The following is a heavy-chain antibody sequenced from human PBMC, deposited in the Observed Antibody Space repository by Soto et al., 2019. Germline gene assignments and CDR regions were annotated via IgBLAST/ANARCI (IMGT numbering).Heavy chain of an antibody. CDR1: GYTFTGYY. V-gene: IGHV1-2*04. J-gene: IGHJ3*02. Sequence: GASVKVSCKASGYTFTGYYMHWVRQAPGQGLEWMGWINPNSGGTNYAQKFQGWVTMTRDTSISTAYMELSRLRSDDTAVYYCARDGHCSGGSCYYGMLAFDIWGQGTMVTVSS. D-gene: IGHD2-15*01. CDR3: ARDGHCSGGSCYYGMLAFDI. CDR2: INPNSGGT.